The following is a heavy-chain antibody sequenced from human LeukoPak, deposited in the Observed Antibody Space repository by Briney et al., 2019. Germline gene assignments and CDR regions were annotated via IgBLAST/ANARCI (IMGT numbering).Heavy chain of an antibody. J-gene: IGHJ4*02. D-gene: IGHD3-22*01. CDR2: IYYSGSI. V-gene: IGHV4-30-4*01. CDR3: GRTDSRVYYLGTFDY. Sequence: SETLSLTCTVSGGSFSSADYYWSWIRQPPGKGLEWIGYIYYSGSIYYNPSLKSRVTISIDTSKSQFSLKLSSVTAADTAVYYCGRTDSRVYYLGTFDYWGQGTLVTVSS. CDR1: GGSFSSADYY.